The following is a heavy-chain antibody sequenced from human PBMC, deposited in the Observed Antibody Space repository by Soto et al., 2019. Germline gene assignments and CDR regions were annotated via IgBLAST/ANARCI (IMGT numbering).Heavy chain of an antibody. V-gene: IGHV1-8*01. CDR3: ASWLVPAAIEEYYYYGMDV. Sequence: QVQLVQSGAEVKKPGASVKVSCKASGYTFTSYDINWVRQATGQGLEWMGWMNPNSGNTGYAQKCQGSVTMTRNTSISTAYMELSSLRSEDTAVYYCASWLVPAAIEEYYYYGMDVWGQGTTVTVSS. D-gene: IGHD2-2*01. J-gene: IGHJ6*02. CDR2: MNPNSGNT. CDR1: GYTFTSYD.